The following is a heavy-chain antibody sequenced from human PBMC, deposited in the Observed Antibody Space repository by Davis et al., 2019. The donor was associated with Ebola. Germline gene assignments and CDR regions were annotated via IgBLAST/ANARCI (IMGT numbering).Heavy chain of an antibody. D-gene: IGHD3-22*01. V-gene: IGHV5-51*01. Sequence: PGGSLRLSCKGSGYSFANYWIGWVRQKPGKGLEWMGIIYPDDSETRYSPSFRGQVTISADKSISTAYLQWSSLKASDTATYYCARAPYYYDVSGFYVDYWGQGTLVTVSS. CDR1: GYSFANYW. CDR2: IYPDDSET. CDR3: ARAPYYYDVSGFYVDY. J-gene: IGHJ4*02.